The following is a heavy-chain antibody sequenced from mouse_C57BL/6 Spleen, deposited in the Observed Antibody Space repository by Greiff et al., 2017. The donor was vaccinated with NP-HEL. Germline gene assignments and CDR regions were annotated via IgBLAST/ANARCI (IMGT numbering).Heavy chain of an antibody. CDR3: ARVYDSRTYFDY. D-gene: IGHD2-3*01. V-gene: IGHV1-26*01. J-gene: IGHJ2*01. Sequence: EVQLQQSGPELVKPGASVKISCKASGYTFTDYYMNWVKQSHGKSLEWIGDINPNNGGTSYNQKFKGKATLTVDKSSSTAYMELRSLTSEDSAVYYCARVYDSRTYFDYWGQGTTLTVSS. CDR2: INPNNGGT. CDR1: GYTFTDYY.